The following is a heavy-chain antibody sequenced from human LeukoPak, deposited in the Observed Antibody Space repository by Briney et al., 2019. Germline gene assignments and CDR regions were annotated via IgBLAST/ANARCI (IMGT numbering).Heavy chain of an antibody. J-gene: IGHJ3*02. CDR1: GGSISSGDYS. CDR3: ARGTLVGAFDI. Sequence: PSQTLSLTCAVSGGSISSGDYSWSWIRQPPGKGLEWIGYIYYSGSTYYNPYLKSRVTISVDTSKNQFSLKLSSVTAADTAVYYCARGTLVGAFDIWGQGTMVTVSS. V-gene: IGHV4-30-4*07. D-gene: IGHD4-23*01. CDR2: IYYSGST.